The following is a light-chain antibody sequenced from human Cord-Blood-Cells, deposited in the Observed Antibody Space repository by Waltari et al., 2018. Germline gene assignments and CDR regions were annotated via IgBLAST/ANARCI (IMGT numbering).Light chain of an antibody. Sequence: GSPGQSITISCTGTSSDVGSYNLVSWYQQHPGKAPKLMIYAVSKRPSGVSNRFSGSKSGNTASLTISGLQAEDEADYYCCSYAGSSTWVFGGGTKLTVL. CDR2: AVS. CDR3: CSYAGSSTWV. CDR1: SSDVGSYNL. J-gene: IGLJ3*02. V-gene: IGLV2-23*02.